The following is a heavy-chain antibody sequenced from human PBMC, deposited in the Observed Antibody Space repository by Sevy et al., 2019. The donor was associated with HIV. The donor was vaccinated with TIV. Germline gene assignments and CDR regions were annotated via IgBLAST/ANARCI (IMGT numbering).Heavy chain of an antibody. V-gene: IGHV4-31*03. CDR2: IFYSGST. D-gene: IGHD3-16*01. Sequence: SETLSLTCTVSGGSISSGDYYWSWIRQRPGKGLEWIGYIFYSGSTYYNPSLKSRVTISIDTSKNQFSLKLSSVTAADTGVYYCARDRGAMITFGGVKGAFDIWGQGTMVTVSS. CDR1: GGSISSGDYY. J-gene: IGHJ3*02. CDR3: ARDRGAMITFGGVKGAFDI.